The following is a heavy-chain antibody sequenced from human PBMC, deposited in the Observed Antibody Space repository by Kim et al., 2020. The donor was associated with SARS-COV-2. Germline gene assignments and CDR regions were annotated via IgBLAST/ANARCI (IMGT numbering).Heavy chain of an antibody. CDR1: GYAFRHYW. J-gene: IGHJ4*01. D-gene: IGHD6-19*01. Sequence: GESLKISCQGSGYAFRHYWIGWVRQRPGKGLEWMGVMYPCDSDTRQRPSFRGQVSVSVDNSINTAYLHWTSLESSDTAIYYCARHDWDGTSAWSQDHWGQGTLVAVSS. CDR3: ARHDWDGTSAWSQDH. V-gene: IGHV5-51*01. CDR2: MYPCDSDT.